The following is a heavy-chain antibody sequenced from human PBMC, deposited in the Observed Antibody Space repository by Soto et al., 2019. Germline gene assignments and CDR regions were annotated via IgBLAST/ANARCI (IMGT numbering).Heavy chain of an antibody. CDR3: AREEERYSSSSHSFDY. D-gene: IGHD6-6*01. Sequence: GGSLRLSCAASGFTFSSYGMHWVRQAPGKGLEWVAVIWYDGSNKCYADSVKGRFTISRDNSKNTLYLQMNSLRAEDTAVYYCAREEERYSSSSHSFDYWGQGTLVTVSS. CDR1: GFTFSSYG. CDR2: IWYDGSNK. J-gene: IGHJ4*02. V-gene: IGHV3-33*08.